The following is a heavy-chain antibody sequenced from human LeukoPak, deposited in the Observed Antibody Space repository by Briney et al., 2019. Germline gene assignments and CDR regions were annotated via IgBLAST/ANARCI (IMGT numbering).Heavy chain of an antibody. J-gene: IGHJ4*02. CDR3: ARDTPLATGIAAAGTGFDY. Sequence: PSETLSLTCTVFGGSFTDYFWTWIRHSPGKGLEWIGYISYNGYTNYNPSLKSRVTISVDTSKNQFSLKLSSVTAADTAVYYCARDTPLATGIAAAGTGFDYWGQGTLVTVSS. CDR2: ISYNGYT. V-gene: IGHV4-59*12. CDR1: GGSFTDYF. D-gene: IGHD6-13*01.